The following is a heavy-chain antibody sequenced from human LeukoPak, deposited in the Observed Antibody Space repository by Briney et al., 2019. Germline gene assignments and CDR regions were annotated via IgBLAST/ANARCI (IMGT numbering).Heavy chain of an antibody. CDR2: ISSGSSST. D-gene: IGHD1-26*01. V-gene: IGHV3-11*06. Sequence: PGGSLRLSCAASGFTFSDYYMSWIRQAPGKGLEWVSYISSGSSSTNYADSVKGRFTISRDNAKNFLYLQMNSLRAEDTAVYYCARESRATGYNLFDDWGQGTLVTVSS. J-gene: IGHJ4*02. CDR3: ARESRATGYNLFDD. CDR1: GFTFSDYY.